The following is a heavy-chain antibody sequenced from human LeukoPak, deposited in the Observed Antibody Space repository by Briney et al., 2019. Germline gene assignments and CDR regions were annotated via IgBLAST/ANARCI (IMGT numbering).Heavy chain of an antibody. J-gene: IGHJ3*02. CDR1: GYTFTGYY. V-gene: IGHV1-2*02. CDR3: ASLITMVRGDAFDI. CDR2: INPNSGGT. Sequence: GASVKVSCKASGYTFTGYYMHWVRQAPGQGLEWMGWINPNSGGTNYAQKFQGRVTMTRDTPISTAYMELSRLRSDDTAVYYCASLITMVRGDAFDIWGQGTMVTVSS. D-gene: IGHD3-10*01.